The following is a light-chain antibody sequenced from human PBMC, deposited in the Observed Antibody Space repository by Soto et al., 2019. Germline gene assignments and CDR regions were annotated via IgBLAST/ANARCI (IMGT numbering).Light chain of an antibody. V-gene: IGKV1-5*01. J-gene: IGKJ1*01. CDR2: DAS. CDR3: QQYNSYWGT. CDR1: QSTSNW. Sequence: DIQMTQSPSTLSASVGDRVTITCRASQSTSNWLAWYQKKQGKAPKLLIYDASSLESGVPSRFSGSGSGTEFTLTISSLQPDDFATYYCQQYNSYWGTFGQGTKVEIK.